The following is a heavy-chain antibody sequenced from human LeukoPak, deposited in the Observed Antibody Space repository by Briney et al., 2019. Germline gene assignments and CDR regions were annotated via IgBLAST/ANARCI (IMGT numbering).Heavy chain of an antibody. CDR3: ARDRPNYYGSDGHYYRRDGDY. CDR1: GFTFTNHA. D-gene: IGHD3-10*01. CDR2: ITSRGEST. J-gene: IGHJ4*02. Sequence: GGSLRLSCAASGFTFTNHAMQWVRQAPGKGLQWVSSITSRGESTWYVDSVKGRFTITRDNSENTLYLQMHSLRAEDTAVYYCARDRPNYYGSDGHYYRRDGDYWGRGTLVSVSS. V-gene: IGHV3-23*01.